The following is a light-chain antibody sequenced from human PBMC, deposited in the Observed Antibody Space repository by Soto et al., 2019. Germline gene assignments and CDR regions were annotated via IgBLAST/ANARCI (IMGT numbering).Light chain of an antibody. CDR2: EVS. CDR3: SSYTSSSTVV. Sequence: QSALTQPASVSGSPGQSITISCTGTSSDVGGYNYVSWYQQHPGKAPKLMIYEVSNRPSGVSNRFSGSKSGNTASLTISVLQAEDEAYYYCSSYTSSSTVVFGGGTKLTVL. J-gene: IGLJ2*01. CDR1: SSDVGGYNY. V-gene: IGLV2-14*01.